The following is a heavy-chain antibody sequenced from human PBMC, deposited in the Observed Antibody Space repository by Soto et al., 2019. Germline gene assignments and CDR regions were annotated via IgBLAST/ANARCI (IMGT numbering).Heavy chain of an antibody. CDR2: IYFSGST. D-gene: IGHD1-26*01. J-gene: IGHJ4*02. Sequence: SETLSLTCTVSGDSMSGSYWSWIRQSPGKGLEWIGYIYFSGSTSYNPSLKSRVTMSVDTSKNLFSLKMTSVTAADTAVYFCARGGWYVDFWGQGTVVTVSS. V-gene: IGHV4-59*01. CDR3: ARGGWYVDF. CDR1: GDSMSGSY.